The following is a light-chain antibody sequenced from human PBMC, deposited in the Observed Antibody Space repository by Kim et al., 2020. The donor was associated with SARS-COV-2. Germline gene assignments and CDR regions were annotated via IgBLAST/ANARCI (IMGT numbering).Light chain of an antibody. CDR3: QSFDSNIQV. CDR2: ENN. CDR1: SGSIARTN. Sequence: GNTVTISCTRRSGSIARTNVQWYQQRPGTSPTAVIFENNQRPSGVPDRFSGSIDGSSNSASLTISGLKTEDEADYYCQSFDSNIQVFGGGTKLTVL. J-gene: IGLJ3*02. V-gene: IGLV6-57*01.